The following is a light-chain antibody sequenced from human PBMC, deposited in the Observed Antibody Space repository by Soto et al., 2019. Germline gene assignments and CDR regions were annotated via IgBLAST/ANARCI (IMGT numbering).Light chain of an antibody. CDR2: DAS. V-gene: IGKV1-33*01. CDR1: QDISNH. Sequence: DIQHTQSPSSLSASVGDRVTITCQASQDISNHLNWYQQKPGKAPKLLIYDASNLETGVPSRFSGSGSGTDFTVTISSLQPEDFATYSCQQYYNLPITFGQGTRLEIK. CDR3: QQYYNLPIT. J-gene: IGKJ5*01.